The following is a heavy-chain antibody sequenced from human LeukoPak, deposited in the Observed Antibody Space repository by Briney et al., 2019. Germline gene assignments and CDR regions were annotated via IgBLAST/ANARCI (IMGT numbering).Heavy chain of an antibody. D-gene: IGHD6-6*01. Sequence: PGGSLRLSCAASGFTFSSYSMNWVRQAPGKGLEWVSSISSSSSYIYYADSVKGRSTISRDNAKNSLYLQMNSLRAEDTAVYYCASQWNEYSSSSGWGQGTLVTVSS. CDR1: GFTFSSYS. CDR3: ASQWNEYSSSSG. V-gene: IGHV3-21*01. CDR2: ISSSSSYI. J-gene: IGHJ4*02.